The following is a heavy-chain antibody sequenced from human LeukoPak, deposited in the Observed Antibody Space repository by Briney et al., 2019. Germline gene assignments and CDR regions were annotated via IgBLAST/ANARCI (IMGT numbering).Heavy chain of an antibody. D-gene: IGHD6-13*01. V-gene: IGHV3-21*01. CDR3: ARAIYSSSWYLSHYYYYMDV. CDR1: GFTFSSYE. Sequence: PGGSLRLSCAASGFTFSSYEMNWVRQAPGKGLVWVSSISSSSSYIYYADSVKGRFTISRDNAKNSLYLQMNSLRAEDTAVYYCARAIYSSSWYLSHYYYYMDVWGKGTTVTVSS. CDR2: ISSSSSYI. J-gene: IGHJ6*03.